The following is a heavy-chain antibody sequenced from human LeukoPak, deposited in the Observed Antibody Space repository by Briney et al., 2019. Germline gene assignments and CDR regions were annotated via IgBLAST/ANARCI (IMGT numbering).Heavy chain of an antibody. CDR2: KYYSGSA. Sequence: SDPVSLPCNVSGLSDRDGRYLWTWIRKHPGKGLEWIGYKYYSGSAKYNPSLKSRLTISIDTSQNQFSLQLSSVTAPRTAPYYCATPYCSGISCLDVFNMWGQGTRVTVSS. D-gene: IGHD2-2*01. V-gene: IGHV4-31*03. J-gene: IGHJ3*02. CDR1: GLSDRDGRYL. CDR3: ATPYCSGISCLDVFNM.